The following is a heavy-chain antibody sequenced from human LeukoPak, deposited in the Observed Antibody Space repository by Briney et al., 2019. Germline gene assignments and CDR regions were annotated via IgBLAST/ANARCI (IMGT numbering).Heavy chain of an antibody. Sequence: ASVKVSCKACVYTFTRWDIKRVQPATGQGLEWMGWMNPNSGNTGYAQKFQGRVIMTRNTSISTAYLELSSLRSEDTAVYSCARALQPRNYYYYMDVWGKGTTVTVSS. CDR1: VYTFTRWD. V-gene: IGHV1-8*01. CDR3: ARALQPRNYYYYMDV. J-gene: IGHJ6*03. D-gene: IGHD1-1*01. CDR2: MNPNSGNT.